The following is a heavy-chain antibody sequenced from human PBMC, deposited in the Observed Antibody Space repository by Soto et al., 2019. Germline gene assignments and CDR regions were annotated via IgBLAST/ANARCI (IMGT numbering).Heavy chain of an antibody. CDR3: ARVGELEVNTVTTDVDY. V-gene: IGHV1-18*01. Sequence: ASVKVSCKASGYTFTSYGISWVRQAPGQGLEWMGWISAYNGNTDYAQKLQGRVTMTTDTSTSTAYMELRSLRSDDTAVYYCARVGELEVNTVTTDVDYWGQGTLVTVSS. CDR2: ISAYNGNT. CDR1: GYTFTSYG. J-gene: IGHJ4*02. D-gene: IGHD4-17*01.